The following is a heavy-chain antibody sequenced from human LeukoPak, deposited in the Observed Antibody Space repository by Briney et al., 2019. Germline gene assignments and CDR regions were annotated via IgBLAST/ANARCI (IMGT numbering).Heavy chain of an antibody. Sequence: GGSLRLSCVASGFTFSWYSMHWVRQAPGKGLEWVSSVTSSSTYVYYGDSVKGRFTISRDNAKNSLHLQMSSLRGEDTAVYYCARAPDTAMVAFDYWGQGTLVTVSS. CDR1: GFTFSWYS. CDR2: VTSSSTYV. D-gene: IGHD5-18*01. CDR3: ARAPDTAMVAFDY. V-gene: IGHV3-21*01. J-gene: IGHJ4*02.